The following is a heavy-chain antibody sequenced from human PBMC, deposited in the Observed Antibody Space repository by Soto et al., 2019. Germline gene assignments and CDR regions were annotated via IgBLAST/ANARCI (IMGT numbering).Heavy chain of an antibody. CDR1: GFTLSCCG. CDR3: ATEQSSGSYKVVDY. CDR2: ITYDGSEI. V-gene: IGHV3-30*03. Sequence: QVQVVESGGGVVQPGRSLRLSCAASGFTLSCCGMHWVRQAPGKGLEWVGVITYDGSEIHYGDSVKGRFTISRDSSENTVYLQMNSLRVEASAVYYCATEQSSGSYKVVDYWGQGTLVTVSP. D-gene: IGHD6-19*01. J-gene: IGHJ4*02.